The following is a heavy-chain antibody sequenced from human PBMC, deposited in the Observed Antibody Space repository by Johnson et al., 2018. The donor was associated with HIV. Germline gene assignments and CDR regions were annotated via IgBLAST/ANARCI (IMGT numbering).Heavy chain of an antibody. CDR1: GFTFSSYA. CDR3: AKLPSRIGPSDI. Sequence: QVRLVESGGGVVQPGRSLRLSCAASGFTFSSYAMHWVRQAPGKGLEWVAVISYDGSNKYYADSVKGRFTISRDNSKNTLYLQMNSLRPEDTAVYYCAKLPSRIGPSDIWGQGTMVTVSS. D-gene: IGHD6-13*01. CDR2: ISYDGSNK. J-gene: IGHJ3*02. V-gene: IGHV3-30*18.